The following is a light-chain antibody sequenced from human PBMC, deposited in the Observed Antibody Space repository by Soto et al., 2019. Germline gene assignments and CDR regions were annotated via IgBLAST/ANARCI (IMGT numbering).Light chain of an antibody. Sequence: QSVLTQPPSVSVAPGQRITISCTGSSSNIGAEFDVYWYQQLPGAAPKLLIYGNTIRPSGVPDRFSGSKSGTSASLAITGLQAEDEADYYCQSYDRSLRGVFGTGTKVTVL. V-gene: IGLV1-40*01. CDR1: SSNIGAEFD. CDR2: GNT. CDR3: QSYDRSLRGV. J-gene: IGLJ1*01.